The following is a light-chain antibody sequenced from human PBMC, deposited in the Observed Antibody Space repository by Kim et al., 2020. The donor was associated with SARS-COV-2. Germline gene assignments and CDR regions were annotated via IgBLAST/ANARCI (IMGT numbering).Light chain of an antibody. CDR2: GAS. CDR1: QSVSSSY. CDR3: QQYGSSPRT. J-gene: IGKJ2*01. V-gene: IGKV3-20*01. Sequence: EIVLTQSPGTLSLSPGERATLSCRASQSVSSSYLAWYQQKPGQAPRLLIHGASSRATGIPDSFSGSGSGTDFTLTISRLEPEDFAVYYCQQYGSSPRTFGQGTKLEI.